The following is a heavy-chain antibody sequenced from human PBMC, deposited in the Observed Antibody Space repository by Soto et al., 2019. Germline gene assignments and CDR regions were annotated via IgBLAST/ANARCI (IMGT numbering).Heavy chain of an antibody. V-gene: IGHV3-21*01. J-gene: IGHJ5*02. CDR1: GVTFSSYS. Sequence: GGPLRLSCAASGVTFSSYSMNWVRQAQGKGLEWVSSISSSSSYIYYADSVKGRFTISRDNAKNSLYLQMNSLRAEDTAVYYCARDRGGIAAAATEYDWFDPWGQGTLVTVSS. D-gene: IGHD6-13*01. CDR3: ARDRGGIAAAATEYDWFDP. CDR2: ISSSSSYI.